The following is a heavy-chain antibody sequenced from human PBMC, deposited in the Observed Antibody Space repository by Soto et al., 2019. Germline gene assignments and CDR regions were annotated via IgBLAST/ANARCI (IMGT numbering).Heavy chain of an antibody. V-gene: IGHV1-69*01. CDR3: ARIIAARKNWFDP. Sequence: QVQLVQSGAEVKKPGSSVKVSCKASGGTFSSYAISWVRQAPGLGLEWMGGIIPIFGTANYAQKIQGRVTITADESTSTAYIELSTLRYEDTAVYYCARIIAARKNWFDPWGQGTLVTVSS. J-gene: IGHJ5*02. CDR2: IIPIFGTA. D-gene: IGHD6-6*01. CDR1: GGTFSSYA.